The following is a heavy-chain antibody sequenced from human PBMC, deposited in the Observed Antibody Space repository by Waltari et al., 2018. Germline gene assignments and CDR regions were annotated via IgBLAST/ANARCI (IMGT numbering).Heavy chain of an antibody. CDR3: ARDSLDSGNYYVYHFYGLDV. Sequence: EVQLVESGGGLVQPGGSLRLSCAVPGFPFSSYEMTRVRQAPGKGLEWVSYISSSGNTIYYADSVKGRFTISRDNAKKLLYLQMNSLRAEDTAVYYCARDSLDSGNYYVYHFYGLDVWGQGTTVTVS. CDR1: GFPFSSYE. D-gene: IGHD1-26*01. J-gene: IGHJ6*02. CDR2: ISSSGNTI. V-gene: IGHV3-48*03.